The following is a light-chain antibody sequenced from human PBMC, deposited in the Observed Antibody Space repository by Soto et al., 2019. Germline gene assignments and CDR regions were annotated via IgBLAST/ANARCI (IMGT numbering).Light chain of an antibody. CDR3: AAWDDSLNGYV. J-gene: IGLJ1*01. Sequence: QSVLTQPPSASGTPGQRVTISCSGSSSNIGSNSVNWYQQLPGTAPKLLIYSNDRRPSGVPDRISGSKSGTSASLAISGLQSEDEADYYCAAWDDSLNGYVFGTGTKLTVL. CDR2: SND. V-gene: IGLV1-44*01. CDR1: SSNIGSNS.